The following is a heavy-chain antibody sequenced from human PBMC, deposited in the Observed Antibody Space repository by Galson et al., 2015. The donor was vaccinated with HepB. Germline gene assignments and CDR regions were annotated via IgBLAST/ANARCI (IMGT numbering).Heavy chain of an antibody. D-gene: IGHD2-2*01. Sequence: QSGAEVKKPGESLKISCKGSEYSFTSYWIGWVRQMPGKGLEWIGIIYPGDSDTRYSPSFQGQVTISADKSISTAYLQWSSLKASDTAMYYCARGRDIVVVPAAIVADYWGQGTLVTVSS. CDR2: IYPGDSDT. J-gene: IGHJ4*02. CDR1: EYSFTSYW. V-gene: IGHV5-51*03. CDR3: ARGRDIVVVPAAIVADY.